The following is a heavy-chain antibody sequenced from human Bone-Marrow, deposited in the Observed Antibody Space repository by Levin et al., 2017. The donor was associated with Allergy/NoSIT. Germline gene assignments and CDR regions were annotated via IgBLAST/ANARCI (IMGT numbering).Heavy chain of an antibody. D-gene: IGHD2/OR15-2a*01. J-gene: IGHJ3*01. Sequence: SCIVSGFTFSDYSIYWVRQAPGKGLEWISSISSYSSDLYYADSVKGRFTISRDNAKNSLNLQVSSLRAEDTAVYHCVRGIIGDVRVAHKEAFDVWGQGTMVTVSS. CDR3: VRGIIGDVRVAHKEAFDV. V-gene: IGHV3-21*01. CDR2: ISSYSSDL. CDR1: GFTFSDYS.